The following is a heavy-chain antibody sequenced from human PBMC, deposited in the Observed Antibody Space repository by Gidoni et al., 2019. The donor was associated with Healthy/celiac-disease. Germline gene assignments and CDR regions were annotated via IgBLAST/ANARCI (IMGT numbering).Heavy chain of an antibody. Sequence: QVQLVESGGGLVKPGGSLRLSCGDSGFAFNDYYMRWIRQAPGKGLEWVSYISSSSSYTNYADSVKGRFTISRDNAKNSLYLQMNSLRAEDTAVYYCARSTLTIFGVAPSDYWGQGTLVTVSS. CDR2: ISSSSSYT. CDR1: GFAFNDYY. CDR3: ARSTLTIFGVAPSDY. V-gene: IGHV3-11*06. J-gene: IGHJ4*02. D-gene: IGHD3-3*01.